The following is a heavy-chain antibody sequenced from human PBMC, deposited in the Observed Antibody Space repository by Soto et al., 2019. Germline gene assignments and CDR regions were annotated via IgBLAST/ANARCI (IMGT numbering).Heavy chain of an antibody. J-gene: IGHJ5*02. D-gene: IGHD2-2*01. Sequence: QVQLVESGGGVVQPGRSLRLSCAASGFTFSSYGMHWVRQAPGKGLEWVAVIWYDGSNKYCADSVKGRFTISRDNSKNTLYLQMNSLRAEDTAVYYCARDGVVVVPVNWFDPWGQGTLVTVSS. CDR3: ARDGVVVVPVNWFDP. CDR2: IWYDGSNK. V-gene: IGHV3-33*01. CDR1: GFTFSSYG.